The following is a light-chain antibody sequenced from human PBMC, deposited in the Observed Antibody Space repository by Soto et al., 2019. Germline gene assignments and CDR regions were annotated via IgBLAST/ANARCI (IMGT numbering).Light chain of an antibody. CDR2: AAS. V-gene: IGKV3-20*01. CDR1: QSISSSY. CDR3: QQFGGSPLFT. Sequence: EIVLTQSPGTLSLSPGERATLSCRASQSISSSYLAWYQQKPGQAPGLLIYAASTRATGIPDRFSGSGSETDFTLTISRLEPEDFAVYYCQQFGGSPLFTFGPGTKVDV. J-gene: IGKJ3*01.